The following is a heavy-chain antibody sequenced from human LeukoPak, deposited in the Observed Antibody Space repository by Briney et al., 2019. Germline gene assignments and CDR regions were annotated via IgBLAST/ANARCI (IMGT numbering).Heavy chain of an antibody. V-gene: IGHV1-18*04. CDR1: GYNFNSHG. CDR2: ISTYNGNT. CDR3: ARDGRRGYSGYRFDY. D-gene: IGHD5-12*01. J-gene: IGHJ4*02. Sequence: ASVTASCKASGYNFNSHGIIWVRQAPGQGLEWMGWISTYNGNTNYAQKFQGRVTMTTDTSTSTVSMELRSLRSDDTALYYCARDGRRGYSGYRFDYWGQGTLVTVSS.